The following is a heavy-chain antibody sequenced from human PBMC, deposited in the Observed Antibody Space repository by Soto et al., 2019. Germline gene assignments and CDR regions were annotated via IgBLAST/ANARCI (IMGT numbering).Heavy chain of an antibody. Sequence: SETLSLTCTVSGGSISSGAYYWSWIRQHPGRGLEWTGYIYYSGSTYYNPSLKSRVTISVDTSKSQFSLKLSSVTAADTAVYYCARVRSGVGYNWFDPWGQGTLVTVSS. D-gene: IGHD3-16*01. CDR3: ARVRSGVGYNWFDP. J-gene: IGHJ5*02. CDR1: GGSISSGAYY. V-gene: IGHV4-31*03. CDR2: IYYSGST.